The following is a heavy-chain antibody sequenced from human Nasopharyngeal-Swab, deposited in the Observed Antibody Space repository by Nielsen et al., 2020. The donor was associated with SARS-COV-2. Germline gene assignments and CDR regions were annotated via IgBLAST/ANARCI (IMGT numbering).Heavy chain of an antibody. CDR2: INHCGST. J-gene: IGHJ4*02. CDR3: ARSKKAPFDY. V-gene: IGHV4-34*01. Sequence: WIRQPPGKGLEWIGEINHCGSTNYNPSLKSRVTISVDTSKNQFSLKLSSVTAADTAVYYCARSKKAPFDYWGQGTLVTVSS.